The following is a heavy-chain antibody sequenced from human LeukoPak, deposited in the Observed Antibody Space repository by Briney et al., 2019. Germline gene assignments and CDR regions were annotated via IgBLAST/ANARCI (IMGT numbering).Heavy chain of an antibody. J-gene: IGHJ4*02. CDR1: GGSFSGYH. V-gene: IGHV4-34*01. CDR3: ARFGGGSYHYYFDY. D-gene: IGHD1-26*01. Sequence: PSEPLSLTCAVYGGSFSGYHWSWIRQPPGKGLEWVGEINHSGSTNYNPSLKSRVTISVDTSKNQFCLKLSSVTAADTAVYYCARFGGGSYHYYFDYWGQGTLVTVSS. CDR2: INHSGST.